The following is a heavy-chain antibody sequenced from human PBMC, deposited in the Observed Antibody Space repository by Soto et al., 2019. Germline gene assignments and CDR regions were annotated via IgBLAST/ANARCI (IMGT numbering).Heavy chain of an antibody. CDR3: ARDVSLGSSSLYRDDFDI. J-gene: IGHJ3*02. D-gene: IGHD6-13*01. Sequence: EVQLVESGGDLVQPGGSLRLSCAASGFSFGSSWMTWVRQAPGKGLEWVATIKKDGSKINYLDSVRGRFTVSRDNAKNSLYLEMNSLRAEDTALYYCARDVSLGSSSLYRDDFDIGGQWTMVTVSS. V-gene: IGHV3-7*01. CDR2: IKKDGSKI. CDR1: GFSFGSSW.